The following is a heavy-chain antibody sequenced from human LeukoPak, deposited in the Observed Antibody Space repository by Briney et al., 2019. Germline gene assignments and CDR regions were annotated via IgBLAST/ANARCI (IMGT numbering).Heavy chain of an antibody. J-gene: IGHJ4*02. Sequence: SETLSLTCTVSGGSLRGSYWSWLRQPPGKGLEWIGYIYYSGSTDYNPSLKSRVTISVDTSKNQFSLKLNSMTAADTAVYYCARTTTKYNTYDYWGQGTLVTVSS. V-gene: IGHV4-59*01. CDR3: ARTTTKYNTYDY. CDR2: IYYSGST. D-gene: IGHD4-17*01. CDR1: GGSLRGSY.